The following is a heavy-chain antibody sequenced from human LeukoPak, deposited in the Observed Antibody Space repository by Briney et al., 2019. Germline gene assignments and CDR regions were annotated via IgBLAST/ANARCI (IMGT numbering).Heavy chain of an antibody. CDR3: TRGSITVDH. D-gene: IGHD6-19*01. CDR1: GGSISSGSSY. CDR2: MYTSRST. J-gene: IGHJ4*02. V-gene: IGHV4-61*02. Sequence: SQTLSLTCTVSGGSISSGSSYWSWIRQPAGKGLEWIGRMYTSRSTNYNPSLKSRVTISVDTSKNQFSLKMTSVTAADTAVYYCTRGSITVDHWGQGTLVTVSS.